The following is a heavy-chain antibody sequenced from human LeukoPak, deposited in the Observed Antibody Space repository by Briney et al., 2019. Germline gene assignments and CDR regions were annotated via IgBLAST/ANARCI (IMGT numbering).Heavy chain of an antibody. CDR1: GFTFDDYA. V-gene: IGHV3-43D*03. J-gene: IGHJ6*03. CDR3: AKDGYGSGNYYMDV. Sequence: GGSLRLSCAASGFTFDDYAMHWVRQAPGKGLEWVSLISWDGGSTYYADSVKGRFTISRDNSKNSLYLQMNSLRAEDTALYYCAKDGYGSGNYYMDVWGKGTTVTVSS. D-gene: IGHD3-10*01. CDR2: ISWDGGST.